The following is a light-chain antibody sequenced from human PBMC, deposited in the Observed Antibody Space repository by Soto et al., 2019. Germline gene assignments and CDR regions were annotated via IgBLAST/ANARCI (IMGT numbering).Light chain of an antibody. CDR1: SSDVGGYNY. J-gene: IGLJ2*01. Sequence: QSASVSGSPGQSITISCTGTSSDVGGYNYVSWYQQHPGKAPKLMIYEVSHRPSGGSNRFSGSKSGITASLTISGLQAEDEADYYCNSYTTSSARVVFGGGTKVTVL. CDR2: EVS. V-gene: IGLV2-14*01. CDR3: NSYTTSSARVV.